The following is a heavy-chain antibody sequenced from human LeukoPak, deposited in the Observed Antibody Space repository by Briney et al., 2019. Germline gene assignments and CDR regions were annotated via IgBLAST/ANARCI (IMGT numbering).Heavy chain of an antibody. CDR1: GGSISSYY. Sequence: SETLSLTCTVSGGSISSYYWSCIRQPPGKGLEWIGYIYYSGSTNYNPSLKSRVTISVDTSKNQFSLKLSSVAAADTAVYYCARRGYSYGLYFDYWGQGTLVTVSS. CDR3: ARRGYSYGLYFDY. V-gene: IGHV4-59*08. CDR2: IYYSGST. J-gene: IGHJ4*02. D-gene: IGHD5-18*01.